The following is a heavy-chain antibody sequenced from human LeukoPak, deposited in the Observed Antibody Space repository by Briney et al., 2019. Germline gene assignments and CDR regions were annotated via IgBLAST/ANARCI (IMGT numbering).Heavy chain of an antibody. CDR3: ARHQEGSWRLDP. J-gene: IGHJ5*02. CDR2: VSYSVST. Sequence: SETLSLTCTVSGGAFSGYYWSWIRRPPGQGLGWIGFVSYSVSTNYNPSLKSRVTISVDTSKNQFSLKLNSVAAADSAVYSCARHQEGSWRLDPWGQGTLVTVSS. V-gene: IGHV4-59*08. CDR1: GGAFSGYY.